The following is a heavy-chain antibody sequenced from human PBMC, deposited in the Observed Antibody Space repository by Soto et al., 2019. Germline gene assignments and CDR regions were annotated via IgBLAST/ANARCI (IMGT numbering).Heavy chain of an antibody. V-gene: IGHV1-3*01. D-gene: IGHD6-13*01. CDR3: VRRHVSATGIDWFDP. CDR1: GYTFTSYG. CDR2: INAANGDT. J-gene: IGHJ5*02. Sequence: VSSVKVSCKASGYTFTSYGIHWVRQAPGQRLEWMGWINAANGDTKYSPKFQGRVTITRDTSASTAYMELSSLRSEDTAVYYCVRRHVSATGIDWFDPWGQRTPVTVSS.